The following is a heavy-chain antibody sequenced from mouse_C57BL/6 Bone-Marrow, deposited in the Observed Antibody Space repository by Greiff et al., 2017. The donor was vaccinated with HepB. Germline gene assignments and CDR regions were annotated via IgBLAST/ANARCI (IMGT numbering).Heavy chain of an antibody. CDR1: GFTFSDYG. CDR3: AKIPDYYGSSYTFFAY. CDR2: ISSGSSTI. D-gene: IGHD1-1*01. Sequence: EVQLVESGGGLVKPGGSLNLSCAASGFTFSDYGMHWVRQAPEKGLEWVAYISSGSSTIYYADTVKGRFTISRDNAKNTLFLQMTSLRSEDTAMYYCAKIPDYYGSSYTFFAYWGQGTLVTVSA. J-gene: IGHJ3*01. V-gene: IGHV5-17*01.